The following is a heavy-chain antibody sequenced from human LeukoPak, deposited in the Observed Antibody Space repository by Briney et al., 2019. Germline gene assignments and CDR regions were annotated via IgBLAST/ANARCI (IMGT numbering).Heavy chain of an antibody. V-gene: IGHV3-23*01. J-gene: IGHJ4*02. CDR1: GFIFHTYA. CDR2: FSGGGTRT. Sequence: SGGSLRLSCAASGFIFHTYAMGWVRQAPGKGPVWVSAFSGGGTRTYYADSVTGRFTISRDNSKNTVYLQMNSLRGEDTAVYFCAKGGGRGDYDLTGRFSTHFDSWGQGTLVVVSS. D-gene: IGHD4-17*01. CDR3: AKGGGRGDYDLTGRFSTHFDS.